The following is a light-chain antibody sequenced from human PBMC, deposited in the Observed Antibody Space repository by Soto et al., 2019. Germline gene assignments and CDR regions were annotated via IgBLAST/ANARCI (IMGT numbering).Light chain of an antibody. V-gene: IGLV2-14*01. Sequence: QSALTQPASVSGSPGQSITFSCTGTSSDVGGYNFVSWYQQHPGKAPELMIYEVTNRPSGVSNRFSGSKSGNTASLTISGLQAEDEADYYCSSYTSSSTLVVFGGGTKVTVL. CDR3: SSYTSSSTLVV. CDR2: EVT. CDR1: SSDVGGYNF. J-gene: IGLJ2*01.